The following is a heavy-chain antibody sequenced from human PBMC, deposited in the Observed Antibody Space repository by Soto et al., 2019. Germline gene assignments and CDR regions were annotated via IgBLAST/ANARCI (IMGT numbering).Heavy chain of an antibody. CDR2: VWYDGTNK. CDR1: GFTFSDYG. Sequence: QEHLVESGGGVVQPGRSLRLSCAASGFTFSDYGMHWVRQAPGKGLEWVAVVWYDGTNKYYADSVKGRFTISRDNSKNTLYVQMNSLRAEDTAVYYCARGQGSYYYYMDVWGKGTTVTVSS. V-gene: IGHV3-33*01. J-gene: IGHJ6*03. D-gene: IGHD1-26*01. CDR3: ARGQGSYYYYMDV.